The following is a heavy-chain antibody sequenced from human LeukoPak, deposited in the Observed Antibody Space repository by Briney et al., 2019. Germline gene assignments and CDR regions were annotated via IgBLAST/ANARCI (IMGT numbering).Heavy chain of an antibody. CDR3: AKGAYDILTGYYNKESYGMDV. V-gene: IGHV3-23*01. Sequence: PGGSLRLSCAASGFTFGSYAMSWVRQAPGKGLEWVSAISGSGGSTYYADSVKGRFTISRDNSKNTLYLQMNSLRAEDTAVYYCAKGAYDILTGYYNKESYGMDVWGQGTTVTVSS. J-gene: IGHJ6*02. D-gene: IGHD3-9*01. CDR2: ISGSGGST. CDR1: GFTFGSYA.